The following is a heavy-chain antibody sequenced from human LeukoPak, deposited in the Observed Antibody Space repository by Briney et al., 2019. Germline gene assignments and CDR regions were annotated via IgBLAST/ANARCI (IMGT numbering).Heavy chain of an antibody. CDR2: IYDRGPA. J-gene: IGHJ4*02. D-gene: IGHD6-6*01. V-gene: IGHV4-30-2*06. CDR1: GGAIASGGYS. Sequence: SSETLSLTCTVSGGAIASGGYSWNWIRQSPGKGLEWIGCIYDRGPAYYNPSLKSRFTISVDRPKNQFFLNVTSLTAADTAVYYCARALGYSSSSFDYWGQGTLVTVSS. CDR3: ARALGYSSSSFDY.